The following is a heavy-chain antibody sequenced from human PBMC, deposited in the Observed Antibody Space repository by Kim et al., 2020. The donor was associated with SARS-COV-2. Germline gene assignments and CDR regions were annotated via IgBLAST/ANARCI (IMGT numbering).Heavy chain of an antibody. Sequence: SETLSLTCTVSGGSISSNSDSWGWIRQPPGKGLELIGTIFYNGNAIYNPSLKSRVTMSVDTSKNQFSLQLSSATAADTAVYYCTFGVSPRVPDSWGQGTLVTVSS. CDR1: GGSISSNSDS. CDR3: TFGVSPRVPDS. J-gene: IGHJ4*02. CDR2: IFYNGNA. V-gene: IGHV4-39*01. D-gene: IGHD2-8*01.